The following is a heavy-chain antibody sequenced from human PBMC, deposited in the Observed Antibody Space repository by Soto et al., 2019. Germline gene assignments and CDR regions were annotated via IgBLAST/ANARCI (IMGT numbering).Heavy chain of an antibody. Sequence: PGGSLRLSCEASGFTLRNYAMTWVRQAPGKGLEWVSLISANDVGTYYAESVKTRFTISTDQSRNTVYLQMDSLRADDTAIYYCAKAMNDYNWDNRPPFDYWGQGTLVTVSS. J-gene: IGHJ4*02. D-gene: IGHD1-20*01. CDR3: AKAMNDYNWDNRPPFDY. V-gene: IGHV3-23*01. CDR2: ISANDVGT. CDR1: GFTLRNYA.